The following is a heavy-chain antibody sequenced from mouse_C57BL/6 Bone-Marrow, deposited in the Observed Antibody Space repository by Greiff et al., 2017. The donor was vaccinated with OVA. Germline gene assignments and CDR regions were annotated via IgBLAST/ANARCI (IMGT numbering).Heavy chain of an antibody. V-gene: IGHV1-39*01. J-gene: IGHJ1*03. Sequence: EVKLVESGPELVKPGASVKISCTASGYSFTDYNMNWVKQSNGKSLEWIGVINPNYGTTSYTQKFKGKATLTVDQSSRTAYMQLNSLTSEDSAVYYCSFYYGSSYRYFDVWGTGTTVTVSS. D-gene: IGHD1-1*01. CDR1: GYSFTDYN. CDR3: SFYYGSSYRYFDV. CDR2: INPNYGTT.